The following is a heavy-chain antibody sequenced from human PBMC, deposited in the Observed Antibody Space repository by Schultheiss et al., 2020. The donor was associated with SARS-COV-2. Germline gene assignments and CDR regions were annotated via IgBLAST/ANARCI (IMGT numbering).Heavy chain of an antibody. CDR2: IYYSGTT. V-gene: IGHV4-59*01. Sequence: SETLSLTCSVSGGSISSDYWTWIRQPPGKGLEWIAYIYYSGTTNYNPSLKSRVTMSVDTSKNQFSLKLSSVTAADTAVYYCASTDYKGSSYYYGMDVWGQGTTVTVSS. D-gene: IGHD4-11*01. CDR3: ASTDYKGSSYYYGMDV. J-gene: IGHJ6*02. CDR1: GGSISSDY.